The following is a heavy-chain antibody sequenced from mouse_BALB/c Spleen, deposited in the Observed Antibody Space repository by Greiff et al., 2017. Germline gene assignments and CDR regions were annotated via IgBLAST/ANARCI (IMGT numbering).Heavy chain of an antibody. CDR1: GYAFTNYL. CDR2: INPSNGGT. J-gene: IGHJ2*01. D-gene: IGHD2-14*01. CDR3: TREGYDGDY. Sequence: QVQLQQSGAELVRPGTSVKVSCKASGYAFTNYLIEWVKQRPGQGLEWIGEINPSNGGTNFNEKFKSKATLTVDKSSSTAYMQLSSLTSEDSAVYYCTREGYDGDYWGQGTTLTVSS. V-gene: IGHV1-54*01.